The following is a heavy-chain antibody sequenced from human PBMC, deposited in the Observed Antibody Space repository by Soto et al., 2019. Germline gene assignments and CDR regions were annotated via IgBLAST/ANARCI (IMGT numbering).Heavy chain of an antibody. CDR3: AREPRGYSYGGPYYYYGMDV. CDR1: GGTFSSYA. CDR2: IIPIFGTA. J-gene: IGHJ6*02. D-gene: IGHD5-18*01. Sequence: GASVKVSCKASGGTFSSYAISWVRQAPGQGLEWMGGIIPIFGTANYAQKFQGRVTITADESTSTAYMELSSLRSEDTAVYHCAREPRGYSYGGPYYYYGMDVWGQGTTVTVSS. V-gene: IGHV1-69*13.